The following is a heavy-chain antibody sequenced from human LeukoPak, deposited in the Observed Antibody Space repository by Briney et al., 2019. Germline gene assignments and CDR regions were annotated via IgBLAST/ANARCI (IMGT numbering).Heavy chain of an antibody. CDR2: TYYRSRWLN. CDR3: AKSGKYYFDY. D-gene: IGHD1-26*01. CDR1: GDSVSNDNAA. Sequence: SQTLSLTCAISGDSVSNDNAAWNWIRQAPSRGLEWLGRTYYRSRWLNDYAISVRDRITVSPDTSNNQFSLQLNSVTPEDTAVYYCAKSGKYYFDYWGQGTLVTVSS. J-gene: IGHJ4*02. V-gene: IGHV6-1*01.